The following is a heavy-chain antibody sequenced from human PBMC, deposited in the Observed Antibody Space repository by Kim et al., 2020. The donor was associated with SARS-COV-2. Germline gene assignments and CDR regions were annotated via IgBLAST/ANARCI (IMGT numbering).Heavy chain of an antibody. CDR2: IIPILGIA. Sequence: SVKVSCKASGGTFSSYAISWVRQAPGQGLEWMGRIIPILGIANYAQKFQGRVTITADKSTCTAYMELSSLRSEDTAVYYCAISGSSGRSNDAFDIWGQGTMVTVPS. CDR3: AISGSSGRSNDAFDI. CDR1: GGTFSSYA. D-gene: IGHD6-19*01. J-gene: IGHJ3*02. V-gene: IGHV1-69*04.